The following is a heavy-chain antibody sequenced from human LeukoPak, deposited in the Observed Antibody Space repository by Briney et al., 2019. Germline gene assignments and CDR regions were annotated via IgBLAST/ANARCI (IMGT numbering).Heavy chain of an antibody. CDR3: ARGTFEFDY. CDR2: INWNGSGA. J-gene: IGHJ4*02. V-gene: IGHV3-20*04. Sequence: GGSLRLSCTVSGFTVSSNSMSWVRQAPGKGLEWVSGINWNGSGAGYADSVKGRFTISRDNAKNSLYLQMNSLRAEDTAVYYCARGTFEFDYWGQGTLVTVSS. D-gene: IGHD3-9*01. CDR1: GFTVSSNS.